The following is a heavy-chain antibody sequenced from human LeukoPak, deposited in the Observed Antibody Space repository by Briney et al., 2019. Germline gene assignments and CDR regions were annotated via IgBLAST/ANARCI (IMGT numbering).Heavy chain of an antibody. J-gene: IGHJ3*02. D-gene: IGHD3-16*02. CDR1: GGSISSSSYY. CDR2: IYYSGST. CDR3: ARGLSQYDYVWGSYRYVHAFDI. Sequence: SETLSLTCTVSGGSISSSSYYWGWIRQPPGKGLEWIGSIYYSGSTYYNPSLKSRVTISVDTSKNQFSLKLSSVTAADTAVYYCARGLSQYDYVWGSYRYVHAFDIWGQGTMVTVSS. V-gene: IGHV4-39*01.